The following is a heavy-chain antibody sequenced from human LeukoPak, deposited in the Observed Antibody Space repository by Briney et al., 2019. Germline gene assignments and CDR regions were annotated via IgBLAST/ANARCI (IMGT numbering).Heavy chain of an antibody. J-gene: IGHJ5*02. D-gene: IGHD3-10*01. CDR1: GGSISSSSYY. V-gene: IGHV4-39*01. CDR2: IYYSGST. CDR3: ARLVTMVRGVRRNWFDP. Sequence: SETLSLTCTVSGGSISSSSYYWGWLRPPPGKGLEWIGSIYYSGSTYYNPSLKSRVTISVDTSKNQFSLKLSSVTAADTAVYYCARLVTMVRGVRRNWFDPWGQGTLVTVSS.